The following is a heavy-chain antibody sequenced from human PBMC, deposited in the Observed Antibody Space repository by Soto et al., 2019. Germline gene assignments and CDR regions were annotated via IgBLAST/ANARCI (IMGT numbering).Heavy chain of an antibody. V-gene: IGHV1-69*01. CDR3: GRGSSWTKVEY. CDR2: IIPIFGPA. CDR1: GGTVSNSA. Sequence: QVQLVQSGAEVKKPGSSVKVSCKASGGTVSNSAISWLRQAPGQGLEWMGGIIPIFGPAIYARKFRGRVTITADESTRTAYMELSTVRSEDTAVYYCGRGSSWTKVEYWGQGTQVTVSS. J-gene: IGHJ4*02. D-gene: IGHD2-15*01.